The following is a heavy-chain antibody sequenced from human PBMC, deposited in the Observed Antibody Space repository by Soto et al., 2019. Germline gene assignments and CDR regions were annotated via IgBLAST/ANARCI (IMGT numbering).Heavy chain of an antibody. CDR3: AKDPKALYYSGSDY. CDR2: ISGSGGST. J-gene: IGHJ4*02. D-gene: IGHD1-26*01. CDR1: GFTFSSYA. V-gene: IGHV3-23*01. Sequence: GGSLRLSCAASGFTFSSYAMSWVRQAPGKGLEWVSAISGSGGSTYYADSVKGRFTISRDNSKNTLYLQMNSLRAEDTAVYYCAKDPKALYYSGSDYWGQGTLVTVSS.